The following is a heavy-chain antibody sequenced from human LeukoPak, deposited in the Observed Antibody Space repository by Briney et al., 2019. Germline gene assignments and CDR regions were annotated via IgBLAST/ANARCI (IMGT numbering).Heavy chain of an antibody. V-gene: IGHV3-23*01. CDR2: ISGSGDST. D-gene: IGHD1-7*01. CDR1: GFTFSSYA. J-gene: IGHJ4*02. CDR3: AKDERNWNYNLASQTYD. Sequence: AGSLRLSCAASGFTFSSYAMSWVRQAPGKGLEWVSAISGSGDSTYYADSVKGRFTISRDNSKNTLYLQMNSPRAEDTAVYYCAKDERNWNYNLASQTYDWGQGTLVTVSS.